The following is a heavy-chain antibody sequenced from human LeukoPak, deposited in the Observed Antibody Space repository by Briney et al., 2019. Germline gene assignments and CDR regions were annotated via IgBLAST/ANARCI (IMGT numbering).Heavy chain of an antibody. CDR3: ARYGLAGATYFDS. CDR1: GFTFSSYG. J-gene: IGHJ4*02. Sequence: GGSLRLSCAASGFTFSSYGMNWVRQAPGKGLEWVSSVSDSSRHIHYADSVEGRFTISRDNAKNSLYLQMNSLRVEDTAVYYCARYGLAGATYFDSWGQGTLVTVSS. CDR2: VSDSSRHI. D-gene: IGHD1-26*01. V-gene: IGHV3-21*01.